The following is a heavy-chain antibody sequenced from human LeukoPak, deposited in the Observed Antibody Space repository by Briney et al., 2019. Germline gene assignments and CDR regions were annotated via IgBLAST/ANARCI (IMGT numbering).Heavy chain of an antibody. J-gene: IGHJ4*02. V-gene: IGHV3-23*01. D-gene: IGHD3-3*01. Sequence: SGGSLRLSCAASGFTVSNNYMSWVRQAPGKGLEWVSAISGSGGSTYYADSVKGRFTISRDNSKNTLYLQMNSLRAEDTAVYYCAKDQVDSTIFGVVTSFDYWGQGTLVTVSS. CDR2: ISGSGGST. CDR3: AKDQVDSTIFGVVTSFDY. CDR1: GFTVSNNY.